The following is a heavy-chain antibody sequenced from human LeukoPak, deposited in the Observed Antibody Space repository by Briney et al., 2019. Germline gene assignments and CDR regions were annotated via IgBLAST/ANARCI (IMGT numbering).Heavy chain of an antibody. CDR2: INPSGGST. J-gene: IGHJ5*02. CDR1: GYTLTSYY. D-gene: IGHD2-2*01. V-gene: IGHV1-46*01. CDR3: ARDFGRIVVVPAAMRGWFDP. Sequence: ASVKVSCKASGYTLTSYYMHWVRQAPGQGLEWMGIINPSGGSTSYAQKFQGRVTMTRDTSTSTVYMELSSLRSEDTAVYYCARDFGRIVVVPAAMRGWFDPWGQGTLVTVSS.